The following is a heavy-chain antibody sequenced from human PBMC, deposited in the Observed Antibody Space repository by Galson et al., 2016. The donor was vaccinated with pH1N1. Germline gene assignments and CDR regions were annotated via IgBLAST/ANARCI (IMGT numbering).Heavy chain of an antibody. CDR2: ISYGGSNK. CDR3: ATGLLAAAGTFDY. Sequence: SLRLSCAASGFTFSRHAMHWVRQAPGKGLKWVAVISYGGSNKYYADSVKGRFTISRDNSKNTLYLQMNSLRAEDTAVYYCATGLLAAAGTFDYWGQGTLVTVSS. J-gene: IGHJ4*02. D-gene: IGHD6-13*01. CDR1: GFTFSRHA. V-gene: IGHV3-30*04.